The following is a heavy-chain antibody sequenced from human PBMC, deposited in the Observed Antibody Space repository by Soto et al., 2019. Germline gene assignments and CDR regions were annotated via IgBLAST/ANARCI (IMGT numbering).Heavy chain of an antibody. V-gene: IGHV4-39*01. CDR3: ARCLWFGELLSSRYFDY. CDR2: IYYSGST. CDR1: GGSIISSSYY. J-gene: IGHJ4*02. Sequence: NPSETLSLTCTVSGGSIISSSYYWVWIRQPPGKGLEWIGSIYYSGSTYYNPSLKSRVTISVDTSKNQFSLKLSSVTAADTAVYYCARCLWFGELLSSRYFDYWGQGTLVTVSS. D-gene: IGHD3-10*01.